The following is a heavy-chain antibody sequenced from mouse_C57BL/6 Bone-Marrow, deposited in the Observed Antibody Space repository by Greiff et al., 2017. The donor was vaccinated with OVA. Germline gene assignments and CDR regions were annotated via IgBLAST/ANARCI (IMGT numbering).Heavy chain of an antibody. CDR2: IDPENGDT. CDR3: ARDETGRGDY. D-gene: IGHD4-1*01. Sequence: EVQLQQSGAELVRPGASVKLSCTASGFNIKDDYMHWVKQRPEQGLEWIGWIDPENGDTEYASKFQGKATITADTSSNTAYLQLSSLTSEDTAIYFCARDETGRGDYWGQGTSVTVSS. CDR1: GFNIKDDY. V-gene: IGHV14-4*01. J-gene: IGHJ4*01.